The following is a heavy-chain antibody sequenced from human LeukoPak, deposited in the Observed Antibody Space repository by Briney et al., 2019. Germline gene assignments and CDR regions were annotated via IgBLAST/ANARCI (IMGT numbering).Heavy chain of an antibody. V-gene: IGHV4-59*08. CDR3: ARVGSSGDFDY. D-gene: IGHD3-22*01. Sequence: SETLSLTCTVSGGSISSYYWSWIRQPPGKGLEWIGYIYYSGITNYNPSLKSRVTISVDTSKSQFSLKLSSVTAADTAVYYCARVGSSGDFDYWGQGTLVTVSS. J-gene: IGHJ4*02. CDR2: IYYSGIT. CDR1: GGSISSYY.